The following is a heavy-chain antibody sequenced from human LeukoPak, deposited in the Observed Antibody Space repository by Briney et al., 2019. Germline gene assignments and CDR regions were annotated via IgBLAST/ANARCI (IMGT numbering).Heavy chain of an antibody. D-gene: IGHD6-19*01. CDR3: ARDSYSSGQYYYYGMDV. J-gene: IGHJ6*02. CDR1: GGSISSYY. V-gene: IGHV4-59*01. Sequence: SETLSLTCTVSGGSISSYYWSWIRQPPGKGLEWIGYIYYSGSTNYNPSLKSRVTISVDTSKNQFSLKLSSVTAADTAVYYCARDSYSSGQYYYYGMDVWGQGTTVTVSS. CDR2: IYYSGST.